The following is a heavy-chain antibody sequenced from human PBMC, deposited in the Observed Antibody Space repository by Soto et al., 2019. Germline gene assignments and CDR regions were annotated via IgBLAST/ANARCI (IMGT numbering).Heavy chain of an antibody. J-gene: IGHJ4*02. CDR1: GGSISSSSYY. V-gene: IGHV4-39*01. CDR2: IYYSGST. Sequence: QLQLQESGPGLVKPSETLSLTCTVSGGSISSSSYYWGWIRQPPGKGLEWIGSIYYSGSTYYNPSLKGRVPISVDTAKNQFSMRLSSVPAADTAVYYCARRIMITFGGVIGAFDYWGQGTLVTVSS. CDR3: ARRIMITFGGVIGAFDY. D-gene: IGHD3-16*02.